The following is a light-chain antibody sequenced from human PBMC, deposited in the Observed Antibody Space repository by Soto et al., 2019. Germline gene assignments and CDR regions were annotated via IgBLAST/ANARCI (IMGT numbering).Light chain of an antibody. Sequence: EIVLTQSPATLSLSPGERATLSCRASQSVSNYLAWYQQKPGQAPRLLIYDASNRATGIPARFSGGGSWTDFTLTISSLEPKDFPVYYCEQHSNWPRKFGQGAKVDIK. CDR1: QSVSNY. V-gene: IGKV3-11*01. CDR3: EQHSNWPRK. CDR2: DAS. J-gene: IGKJ1*01.